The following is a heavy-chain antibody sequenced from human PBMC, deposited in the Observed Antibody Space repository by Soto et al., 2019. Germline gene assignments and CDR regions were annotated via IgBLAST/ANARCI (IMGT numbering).Heavy chain of an antibody. D-gene: IGHD3-10*01. V-gene: IGHV1-18*01. J-gene: IGHJ4*02. CDR3: ASENPGRGFAY. CDR2: ISAYNGNT. Sequence: GSSVKVSCKASGYTFTSYGISWVRQAPGQGLEWMGWISAYNGNTNYAQKLQGRVTMTTDTSTSTAYMELRSLRSDDTAVYYCASENPGRGFAYRGQGTLVTGSS. CDR1: GYTFTSYG.